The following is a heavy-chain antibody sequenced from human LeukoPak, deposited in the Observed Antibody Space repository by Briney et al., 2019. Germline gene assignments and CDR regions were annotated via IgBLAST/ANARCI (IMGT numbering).Heavy chain of an antibody. D-gene: IGHD5-12*01. CDR2: INHSGST. Sequence: SETLSLTCTVSGGSISSYYWSWIRQPPGKGLEWIGEINHSGSTNYNPSLKSRVTISVDTSKNQFSLKLSSVTAADTAVYYCARENRYGGYPDYWGQGTLVTVSS. CDR3: ARENRYGGYPDY. V-gene: IGHV4-34*01. CDR1: GGSISSYY. J-gene: IGHJ4*02.